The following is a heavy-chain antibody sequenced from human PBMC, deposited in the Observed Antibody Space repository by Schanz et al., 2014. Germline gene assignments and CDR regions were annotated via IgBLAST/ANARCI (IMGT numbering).Heavy chain of an antibody. Sequence: QVQLQHWGAGLLKPSETLSLTCAVSGGPFSDYYWSWIRQPPGKGPEWIGEIDHRGSANYNPSLKARIPMSVDASTNQSSLRLTSVTAADTAVYFCARRALVREVRNGYFDYWGQGTLVTVSS. CDR1: GGPFSDYY. CDR3: ARRALVREVRNGYFDY. J-gene: IGHJ4*02. V-gene: IGHV4-34*01. D-gene: IGHD3-10*01. CDR2: IDHRGSA.